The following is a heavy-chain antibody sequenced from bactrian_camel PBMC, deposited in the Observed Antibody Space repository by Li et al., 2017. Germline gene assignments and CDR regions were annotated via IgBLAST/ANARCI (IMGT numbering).Heavy chain of an antibody. J-gene: IGHJ4*01. CDR3: VTEQAY. Sequence: DVQLVESGGGLAQPGGSLRLSCALSGFTFSSYAMSWVRQAPGKGLEWVSRIDKNGATIAYVDSVKGRFSISRDNAKNTAYLQMNSLKPEDTAVYYCVTEQAYWGQGTQVTVS. D-gene: IGHD3*01. V-gene: IGHV3S40*01. CDR2: IDKNGATI. CDR1: GFTFSSYA.